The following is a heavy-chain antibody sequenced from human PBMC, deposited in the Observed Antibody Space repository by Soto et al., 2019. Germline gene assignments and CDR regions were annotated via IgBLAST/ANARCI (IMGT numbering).Heavy chain of an antibody. CDR2: ISADGSTT. V-gene: IGHV3-74*01. CDR1: GFTVSTYC. D-gene: IGHD4-4*01. Sequence: EVQLVESGGGLVQPGGSLRLSCAASGFTVSTYCMHWVRQDPGKGLLWVSRISADGSTTTYADPVRGRFTISRDTAENRLYLQTNSLGVEATAVYYCAKGRVPSSHYGRYFALWGRGTVVTASP. CDR3: AKGRVPSSHYGRYFAL. J-gene: IGHJ2*01.